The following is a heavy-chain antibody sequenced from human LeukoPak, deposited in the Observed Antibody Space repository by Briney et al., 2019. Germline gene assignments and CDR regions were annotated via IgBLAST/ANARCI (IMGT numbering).Heavy chain of an antibody. D-gene: IGHD3-16*02. Sequence: GGSLRLSCAASGFTFSDYYMSWIRQAPGKGLEWVSAISGSGGSTYYADSVKGRFTISRDNSKNTLYLQMNSLRAEDTAVYYCAKGSYDYVWGSYRLLFYWGQGTLVTVSS. CDR2: ISGSGGST. CDR3: AKGSYDYVWGSYRLLFY. J-gene: IGHJ4*02. V-gene: IGHV3-23*01. CDR1: GFTFSDYY.